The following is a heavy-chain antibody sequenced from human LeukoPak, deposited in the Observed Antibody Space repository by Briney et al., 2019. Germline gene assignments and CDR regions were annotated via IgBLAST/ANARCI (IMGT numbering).Heavy chain of an antibody. CDR3: ARVRYEYSSSFSYFDY. V-gene: IGHV1-2*02. J-gene: IGHJ4*02. Sequence: ASVKVSCKASGYTFTGYYMHWVRQAPGQGVEWMGWINPNSGGTNYAQKFQGRVTMTRDTSISTAYMELSRLRSDDTAVYYCARVRYEYSSSFSYFDYWGQGTLVTVSS. D-gene: IGHD6-6*01. CDR1: GYTFTGYY. CDR2: INPNSGGT.